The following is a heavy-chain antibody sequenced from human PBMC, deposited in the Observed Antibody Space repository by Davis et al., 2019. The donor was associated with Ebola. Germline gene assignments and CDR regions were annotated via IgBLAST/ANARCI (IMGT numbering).Heavy chain of an antibody. V-gene: IGHV3-23*01. CDR3: ARERRDGYNPLDY. CDR1: GFTFRSYA. J-gene: IGHJ4*02. CDR2: ISGSGGST. Sequence: GESLKISCAASGFTFRSYAMSWVRQAPGKGLEWVSAISGSGGSTYYADSVKGRFTISRDNAKNSLYLQMNSLRDEDKAVYYCARERRDGYNPLDYWGQGTLVTVSS. D-gene: IGHD5-24*01.